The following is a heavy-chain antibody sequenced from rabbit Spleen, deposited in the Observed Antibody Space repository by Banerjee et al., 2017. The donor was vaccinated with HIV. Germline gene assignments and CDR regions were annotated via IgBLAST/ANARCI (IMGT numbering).Heavy chain of an antibody. Sequence: QLKESGGGLVQPGGSLKLSCKASGFTLNSYYMNWVRQAPGKGLEWIGYIDPVFGSTYYASWVNGRFSISRENTQNTLYLQLNSLTAADTATYFCARDGAGSSYFALWGPGTLVTVS. J-gene: IGHJ4*01. V-gene: IGHV1S7*01. D-gene: IGHD8-1*01. CDR3: ARDGAGSSYFAL. CDR2: IDPVFGST. CDR1: GFTLNSYY.